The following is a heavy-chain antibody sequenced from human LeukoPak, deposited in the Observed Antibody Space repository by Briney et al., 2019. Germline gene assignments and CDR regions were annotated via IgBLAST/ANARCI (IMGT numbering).Heavy chain of an antibody. V-gene: IGHV4-59*01. D-gene: IGHD6-19*01. CDR3: ASEDLALAKFDY. J-gene: IGHJ4*02. Sequence: SETLSLTCTVSGGSISSYYWSWSRQPPGKGLEWIGYIYYSGNTKYNPSLKSRVTISIDTSKNQFSLKLSSVTAADTAVYYCASEDLALAKFDYWGQGTLVTVSS. CDR1: GGSISSYY. CDR2: IYYSGNT.